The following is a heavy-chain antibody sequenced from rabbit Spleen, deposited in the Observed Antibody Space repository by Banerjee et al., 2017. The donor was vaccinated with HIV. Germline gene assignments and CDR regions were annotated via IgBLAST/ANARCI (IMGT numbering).Heavy chain of an antibody. D-gene: IGHD4-2*01. J-gene: IGHJ4*01. V-gene: IGHV1S40*01. CDR3: ATNAAVISYLPL. CDR2: INTGSSGST. CDR1: GFSFSSRYY. Sequence: QSLEESGGDLVKPGASLTLTCTASGFSFSSRYYMCWVRQAPGKGLEWIACINTGSSGSTNYASWAKGRFTISKTSSTTVTLQMTSLTVADTATYFCATNAAVISYLPLWGPGTLVTVS.